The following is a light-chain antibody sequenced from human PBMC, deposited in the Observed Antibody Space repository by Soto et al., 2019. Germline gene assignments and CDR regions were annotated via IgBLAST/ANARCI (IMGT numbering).Light chain of an antibody. CDR1: QSVGSD. Sequence: EIVMTQAPATLSVSPGEGASLSCRASQSVGSDLAWYQQKPGQAPRLLIYGASSRATGIPDRFSGSGSGTDFTLTISRLEPEDFAVYYCQQYGSSPATFGQGTKVDIK. CDR3: QQYGSSPAT. J-gene: IGKJ1*01. V-gene: IGKV3-20*01. CDR2: GAS.